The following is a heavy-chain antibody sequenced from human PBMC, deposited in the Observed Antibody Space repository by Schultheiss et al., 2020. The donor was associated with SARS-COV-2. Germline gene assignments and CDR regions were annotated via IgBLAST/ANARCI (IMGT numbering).Heavy chain of an antibody. CDR3: ARHGTRVSVLYGMDV. D-gene: IGHD6-6*01. V-gene: IGHV5-51*01. CDR2: IYPGDSDT. CDR1: GYRFTSYW. J-gene: IGHJ6*02. Sequence: GESLKISCKGCGYRFTSYWIGWVRQMPGKGLEWMGIIYPGDSDTRYSPSFQGQVTISADKSISTAYLQWSSLKASDTAMYYCARHGTRVSVLYGMDVWGQGTTVTVSS.